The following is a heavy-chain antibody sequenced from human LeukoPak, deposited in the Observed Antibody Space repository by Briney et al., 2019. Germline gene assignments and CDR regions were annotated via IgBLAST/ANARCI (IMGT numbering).Heavy chain of an antibody. J-gene: IGHJ4*02. CDR2: IQQIGNDE. CDR3: AKDVGDIVVVPAAQDH. D-gene: IGHD2-2*01. Sequence: GGSLRLSCATSGFTFSSYWMTWVRQAPGKGLEWVANIQQIGNDEYYVDSVKGRFTISRDNSKNTLYLQMNSLRAEDTAVYYCAKDVGDIVVVPAAQDHWGQGTLVTVSS. CDR1: GFTFSSYW. V-gene: IGHV3-7*01.